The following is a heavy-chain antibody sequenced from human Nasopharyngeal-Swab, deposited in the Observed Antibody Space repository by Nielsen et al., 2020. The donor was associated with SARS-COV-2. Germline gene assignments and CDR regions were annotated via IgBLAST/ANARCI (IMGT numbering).Heavy chain of an antibody. V-gene: IGHV5-10-1*01. CDR1: GYSFTSYW. Sequence: GESLKISCQGSGYSFTSYWISWVRQMPGKGLEWMGRIDPSDSYTNYSPSFQGHVTISADKSISTAYLQWSSLKASDTAMYYCARRAYSSSWVDYWGQGTLVTVSS. D-gene: IGHD6-6*01. CDR3: ARRAYSSSWVDY. J-gene: IGHJ4*02. CDR2: IDPSDSYT.